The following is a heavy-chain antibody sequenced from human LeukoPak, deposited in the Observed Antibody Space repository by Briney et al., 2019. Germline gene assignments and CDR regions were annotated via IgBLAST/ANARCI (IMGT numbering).Heavy chain of an antibody. Sequence: SETLSLTCTVSGGSISRHYWNWIRQPPGKGLEWIGYISESGSTNYNPSLKSRVSMSADLSKNQFSLKVNSVTAADTAVYYCASGGHHYDSSGFHWFDPWGQGAPVTVSS. J-gene: IGHJ5*02. CDR3: ASGGHHYDSSGFHWFDP. CDR2: ISESGST. D-gene: IGHD3-22*01. CDR1: GGSISRHY. V-gene: IGHV4-59*11.